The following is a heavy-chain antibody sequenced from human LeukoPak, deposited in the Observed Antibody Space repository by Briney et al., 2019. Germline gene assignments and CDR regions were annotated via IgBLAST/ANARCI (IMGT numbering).Heavy chain of an antibody. CDR2: IYYSGST. D-gene: IGHD2-2*01. CDR1: GGSISSYY. V-gene: IGHV4-59*08. CDR3: ARSYIVVVPAAMIGGAFDI. Sequence: SETLSLTCTVSGGSISSYYWSWIRQPPGKGLEWIGYIYYSGSTNYNPSLKSRVTISVDTSKNQFSLKLSSVTAADTAVYYCARSYIVVVPAAMIGGAFDIWGQGTMVTVSS. J-gene: IGHJ3*02.